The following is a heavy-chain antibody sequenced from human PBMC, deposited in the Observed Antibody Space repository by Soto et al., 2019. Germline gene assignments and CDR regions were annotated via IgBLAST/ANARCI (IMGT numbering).Heavy chain of an antibody. V-gene: IGHV1-18*04. D-gene: IGHD4-17*01. CDR3: ARDYGDYPMWFDP. CDR1: GYTFTGYY. J-gene: IGHJ5*02. Sequence: GASVKVSCKASGYTFTGYYMHWVRQAPGQGLEWMGWISANNGGTNYAQKLQGRVTMTTDTSTSTAYMELRRLRSDDTAVYYCARDYGDYPMWFDPWGQGTLVTVSS. CDR2: ISANNGGT.